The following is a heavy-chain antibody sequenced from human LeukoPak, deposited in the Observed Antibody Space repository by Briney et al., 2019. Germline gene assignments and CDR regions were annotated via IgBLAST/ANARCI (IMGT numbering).Heavy chain of an antibody. CDR3: VRERNNFWSGHHSIFDS. J-gene: IGHJ4*02. CDR1: GFIFSDHW. Sequence: GGSLRLSCAASGFIFSDHWMHWVRQAPGKGLVWLSRINNDGSSTIYADSVKDRFTFSRDNAENTLFLEMSSLRVEDTAVYYCVRERNNFWSGHHSIFDSWGQGTLVTASS. V-gene: IGHV3-74*01. D-gene: IGHD3-3*01. CDR2: INNDGSST.